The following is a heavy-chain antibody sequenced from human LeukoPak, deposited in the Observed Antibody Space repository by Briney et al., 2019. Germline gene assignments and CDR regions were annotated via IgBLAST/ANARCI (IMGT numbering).Heavy chain of an antibody. Sequence: GESLKISCKGSGYSFANYWIAWVRQLPGKGLEWMGIIYVGDSDTKYSPSFQGQVTFSADKSISTAYLQWSSLKASDTATYYCVRRGMDVWGQGTTVTVSS. J-gene: IGHJ6*02. CDR1: GYSFANYW. CDR2: IYVGDSDT. CDR3: VRRGMDV. V-gene: IGHV5-51*01.